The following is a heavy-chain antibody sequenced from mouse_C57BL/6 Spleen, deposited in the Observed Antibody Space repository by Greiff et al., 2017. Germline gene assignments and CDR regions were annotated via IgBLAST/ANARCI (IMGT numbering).Heavy chain of an antibody. CDR3: ARYLYGSSYNWYFDV. CDR1: GYSITSDY. V-gene: IGHV3-8*01. D-gene: IGHD1-1*01. J-gene: IGHJ1*03. Sequence: DVKLQESGPGLAKPSQTLSLTCSVTGYSITSDYWNWIRKFPGNKLEYMGYISYSGSTYYNPSLKSRISITRDTSKNQYYLQLNSVTTEDTATYYCARYLYGSSYNWYFDVWGTGTTVTVSS. CDR2: ISYSGST.